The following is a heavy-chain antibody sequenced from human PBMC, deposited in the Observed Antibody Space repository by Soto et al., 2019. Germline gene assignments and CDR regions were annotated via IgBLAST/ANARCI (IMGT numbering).Heavy chain of an antibody. CDR1: GFTFSSYG. D-gene: IGHD3-22*01. J-gene: IGHJ3*02. V-gene: IGHV3-33*01. Sequence: PGGSLRLSCAASGFTFSSYGMHWVRQAPGKGLEWVAVIWYDGSNKYYADSVKGRFTISRDNSKNTLYLQMNSLRAEDTAVYYCAREDYYDSSGYYWAGLFDIWGQGTMVTVS. CDR2: IWYDGSNK. CDR3: AREDYYDSSGYYWAGLFDI.